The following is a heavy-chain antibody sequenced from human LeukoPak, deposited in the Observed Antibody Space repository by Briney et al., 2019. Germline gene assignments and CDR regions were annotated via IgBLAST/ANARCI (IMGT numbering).Heavy chain of an antibody. CDR1: GFTFSSYA. CDR2: ISYDGSNK. V-gene: IGHV3-30-3*01. CDR3: ARGYCSGGSCYFNYFDY. J-gene: IGHJ4*02. Sequence: GGSLRLSCAASGFTFSSYAMHWVRLAPGKGLEWVAVISYDGSNKYYAGSVKGRFTISRDNSKNTLYLQMNSLRAEDTAVYYCARGYCSGGSCYFNYFDYWGQGTLVTVSS. D-gene: IGHD2-15*01.